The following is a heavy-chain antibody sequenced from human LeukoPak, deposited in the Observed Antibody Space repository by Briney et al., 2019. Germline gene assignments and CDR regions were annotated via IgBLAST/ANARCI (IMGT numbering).Heavy chain of an antibody. Sequence: GGSLRLSCAASGFTFGNHWMTWVRQAPGKGLEWLAHIKEDGSETAYVDPVRGRFTISRDNAKNSLYLQMSGLRDEDTAVYYCARDRGFFLFDYWGQGTLVSVSS. CDR2: IKEDGSET. CDR1: GFTFGNHW. CDR3: ARDRGFFLFDY. V-gene: IGHV3-7*01. D-gene: IGHD3-10*01. J-gene: IGHJ4*02.